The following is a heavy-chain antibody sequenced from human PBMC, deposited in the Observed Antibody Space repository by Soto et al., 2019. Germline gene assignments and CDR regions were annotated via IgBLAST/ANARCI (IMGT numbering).Heavy chain of an antibody. CDR2: IYYSGST. Sequence: PSETLSLTCTVSGGSISSYYWSWIRQPPGKGLEWIGYIYYSGSTNYNPSLKSRVTISIDTSKNQFSLKLSSVTAADTALYYCARVNILTGYYRLDYWGQGALVTVSS. CDR3: ARVNILTGYYRLDY. CDR1: GGSISSYY. J-gene: IGHJ4*02. V-gene: IGHV4-59*01. D-gene: IGHD3-9*01.